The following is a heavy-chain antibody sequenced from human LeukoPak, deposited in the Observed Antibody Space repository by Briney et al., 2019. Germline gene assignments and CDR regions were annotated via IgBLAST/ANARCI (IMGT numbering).Heavy chain of an antibody. CDR3: ARDRPGSIAARPGAFDI. Sequence: GGSLRLSCAASGFTFSSYAMHWVRQAPGKGLEYVSAISSNGGSTYYANSVKGRFTISRDNSKNTLYLQMGSLRAEDMAVYYCARDRPGSIAARPGAFDIWGQGTMVTVSS. J-gene: IGHJ3*02. CDR1: GFTFSSYA. V-gene: IGHV3-64*01. D-gene: IGHD6-6*01. CDR2: ISSNGGST.